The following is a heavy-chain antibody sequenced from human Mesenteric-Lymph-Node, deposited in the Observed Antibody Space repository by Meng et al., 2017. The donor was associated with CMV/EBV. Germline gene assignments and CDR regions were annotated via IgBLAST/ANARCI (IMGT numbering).Heavy chain of an antibody. V-gene: IGHV3-23*01. CDR1: GFTFSSYA. CDR3: AKYQDPFDY. J-gene: IGHJ4*02. D-gene: IGHD2-2*01. Sequence: GESLKISCAASGFTFSSYAMSWVRQAPGKGLEWVSAISCSGGSTYYADSVKGRFTISRDNSKNTLYLQMNSLRAEDTAVYYCAKYQDPFDYWGQGTLVTVSS. CDR2: ISCSGGST.